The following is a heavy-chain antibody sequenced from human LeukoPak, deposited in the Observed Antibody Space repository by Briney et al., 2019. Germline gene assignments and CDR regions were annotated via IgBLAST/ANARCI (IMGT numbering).Heavy chain of an antibody. D-gene: IGHD6-6*01. CDR3: ATSRRKEAYYYYGMDV. V-gene: IGHV1-24*01. CDR2: FDPEDGET. CDR1: GYTLTELS. Sequence: GASVKVSCKVSGYTLTELSMHWVRQAPGKGLEWMGGFDPEDGETIYAQKLQGRVTMTEDTSTDTAYMELSSLRSEDTAVYYCATSRRKEAYYYYGMDVWGQGTTVTVSS. J-gene: IGHJ6*02.